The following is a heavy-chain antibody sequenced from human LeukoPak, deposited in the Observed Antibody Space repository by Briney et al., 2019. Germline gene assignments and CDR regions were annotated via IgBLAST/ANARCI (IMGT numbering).Heavy chain of an antibody. Sequence: GRSLRLSCAASGFTFDDYAMHWVRQAPGKGLEWASGISWNSGSIDYADSVKGRFTTSRDNAKDSLYLQMNILRAEDTALFYCAKDMSPLGGSYYFDYWGQGTLVTVSS. V-gene: IGHV3-9*01. CDR2: ISWNSGSI. CDR1: GFTFDDYA. CDR3: AKDMSPLGGSYYFDY. J-gene: IGHJ4*02.